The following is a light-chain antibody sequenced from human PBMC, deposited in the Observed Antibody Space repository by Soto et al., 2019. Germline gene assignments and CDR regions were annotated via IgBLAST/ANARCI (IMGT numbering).Light chain of an antibody. J-gene: IGKJ1*01. CDR3: QQYNAYWT. V-gene: IGKV1-5*03. Sequence: DIHMTQSPSTVSASVGDSVTITCRASQSISIWLAWYQQKPGKAPKPLIFKASTLESGVTSRISGRGSETEVAITISSLNSDNFATYYCQQYNAYWTFGQGTKVDIK. CDR1: QSISIW. CDR2: KAS.